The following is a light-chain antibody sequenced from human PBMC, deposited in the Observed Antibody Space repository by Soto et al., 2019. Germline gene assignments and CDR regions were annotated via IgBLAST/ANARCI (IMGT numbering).Light chain of an antibody. Sequence: DIQMTQSPSTLSATEGDRVTITCRASQSISSWLAWYQQKPGKAPKLLIYDASSLESGVPSRFSGSGSGTDFTLTISGLQPDDFTTYYCQQYTSYSRAFGQGTKVDNK. CDR1: QSISSW. CDR2: DAS. CDR3: QQYTSYSRA. J-gene: IGKJ1*01. V-gene: IGKV1-5*01.